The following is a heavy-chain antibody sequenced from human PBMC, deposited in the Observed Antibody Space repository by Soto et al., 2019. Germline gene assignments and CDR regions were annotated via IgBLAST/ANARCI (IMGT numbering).Heavy chain of an antibody. CDR2: IKQDGSEK. Sequence: GGSLRLSCAASGFTFSSYWMSWVRQAPGKGLEWVANIKQDGSEKYYVDSVKGRFTISRDNAKNSLYLQMNSLRAEDTAVYYCARGSPGDYYYFDYWGQGTLVTVSS. V-gene: IGHV3-7*01. D-gene: IGHD4-17*01. CDR3: ARGSPGDYYYFDY. J-gene: IGHJ4*02. CDR1: GFTFSSYW.